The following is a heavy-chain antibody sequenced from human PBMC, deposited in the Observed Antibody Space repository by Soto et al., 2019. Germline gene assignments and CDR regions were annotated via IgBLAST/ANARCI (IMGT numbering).Heavy chain of an antibody. J-gene: IGHJ4*02. D-gene: IGHD3-9*01. Sequence: SETLSLTCAVYGGSFSGYYWSWIRQPPGKGLEWIGEINHSGSTNYNPSLKSRVTISVDTSKNQFSLKLSSVTAADTALYYFALGRPIYDILTGYLFDYWGQGTRVTVPQ. CDR1: GGSFSGYY. V-gene: IGHV4-34*01. CDR2: INHSGST. CDR3: ALGRPIYDILTGYLFDY.